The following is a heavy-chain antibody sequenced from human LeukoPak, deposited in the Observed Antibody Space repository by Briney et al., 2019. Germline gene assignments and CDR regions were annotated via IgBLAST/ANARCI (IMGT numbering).Heavy chain of an antibody. CDR3: ARAPAFGTVDY. CDR2: INQDGSEK. CDR1: GFTFSSYW. D-gene: IGHD1-1*01. V-gene: IGHV3-7*01. J-gene: IGHJ4*02. Sequence: GSLRLSCAASGFTFSSYWMSWVRQAPGKGLEWVANINQDGSEKYYVASMKGQFTISRDNAKNSLCLQVNSLRDEDTAVYYCARAPAFGTVDYWGQGTLVTVSS.